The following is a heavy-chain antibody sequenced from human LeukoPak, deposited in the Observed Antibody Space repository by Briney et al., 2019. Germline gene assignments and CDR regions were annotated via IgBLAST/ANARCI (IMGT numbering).Heavy chain of an antibody. CDR3: AGCSTSRRRFNWFDP. J-gene: IGHJ5*02. Sequence: PSETLSLTCTVSGGSISSSSYYWSWIRQPPGKGLEWIGYIYYSGSTYYNPSLKSRVTISVDTSKNQFSLKLSSVTAADTAVYYCAGCSTSRRRFNWFDPWGQGTLVTVSS. CDR1: GGSISSSSYY. CDR2: IYYSGST. V-gene: IGHV4-30-4*08. D-gene: IGHD2-2*01.